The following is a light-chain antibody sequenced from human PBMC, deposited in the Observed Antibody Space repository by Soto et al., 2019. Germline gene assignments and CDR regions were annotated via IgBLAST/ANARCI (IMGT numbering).Light chain of an antibody. CDR1: QSVSSDY. V-gene: IGKV3-20*01. CDR3: QEYGSSPYT. J-gene: IGKJ2*01. Sequence: EIVLTQSPGTLSLSPGERATLSCRASQSVSSDYLAWYQQKPGQAPRRLLYGASNRATGIPDRFSGSGSGSDFTLTISRLEPVDFAVYSCQEYGSSPYTFGQGTKLEI. CDR2: GAS.